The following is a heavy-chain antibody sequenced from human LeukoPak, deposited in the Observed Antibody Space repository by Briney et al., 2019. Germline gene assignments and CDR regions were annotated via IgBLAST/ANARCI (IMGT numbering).Heavy chain of an antibody. CDR2: IWYDGSRK. CDR3: AKSGGATRGSFDY. V-gene: IGHV3-30*02. Sequence: PGGSLRLSCAASGFTFSSYAMHWVRQAPGKGLEWVAIIWYDGSRKYYLDSVKGRFTISRDNSKNMLYLQMNSLRAEDTALYYCAKSGGATRGSFDYWGQGTLVTVSS. J-gene: IGHJ4*02. D-gene: IGHD1-26*01. CDR1: GFTFSSYA.